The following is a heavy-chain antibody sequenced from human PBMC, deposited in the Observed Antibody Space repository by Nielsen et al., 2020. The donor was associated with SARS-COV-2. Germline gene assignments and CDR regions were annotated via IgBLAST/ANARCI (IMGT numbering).Heavy chain of an antibody. CDR2: IYYSGST. J-gene: IGHJ4*02. CDR3: AKEGYGGADY. V-gene: IGHV4-31*03. CDR1: GGSISSGGYY. Sequence: LRLSCTVSGGSISSGGYYWSWIRQHPGKGLEWIGYIYYSGSTYYNPSLKSRVTISVDTSKNQFSLKLSSVTAADTAVYYCAKEGYGGADYWGQGTLVTVSS. D-gene: IGHD4-23*01.